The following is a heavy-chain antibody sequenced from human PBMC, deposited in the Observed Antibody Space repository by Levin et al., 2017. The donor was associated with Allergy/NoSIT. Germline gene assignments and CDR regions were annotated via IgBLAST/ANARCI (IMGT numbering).Heavy chain of an antibody. CDR3: ARLEGYSGYAYYFDY. Sequence: GESLKISCKGSGYSFTSYWISWVRQMPGKGLEWMGRIDPSDSYTNYSPSFQGHVTISADKSISTAYLQWSSLKASDTAMYYCARLEGYSGYAYYFDYWGQGTLVTVSS. CDR2: IDPSDSYT. J-gene: IGHJ4*02. V-gene: IGHV5-10-1*01. CDR1: GYSFTSYW. D-gene: IGHD5-12*01.